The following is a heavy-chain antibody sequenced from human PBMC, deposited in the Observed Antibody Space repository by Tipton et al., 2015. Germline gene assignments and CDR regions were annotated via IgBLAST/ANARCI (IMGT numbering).Heavy chain of an antibody. Sequence: TLSLTCAVSAYSISSDYYWGWIRQPPGKGLEWIGSISHSGNTYYNPSLKSRVTMSRDTSKTQFSLHLSSVTAADTAVYYCARIRGRYVMDYWGQGTLVTVSS. CDR2: ISHSGNT. CDR1: AYSISSDYY. D-gene: IGHD3-16*01. CDR3: ARIRGRYVMDY. J-gene: IGHJ4*02. V-gene: IGHV4-38-2*01.